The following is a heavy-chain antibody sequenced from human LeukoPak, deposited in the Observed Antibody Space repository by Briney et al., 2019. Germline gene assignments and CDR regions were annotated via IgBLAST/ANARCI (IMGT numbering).Heavy chain of an antibody. CDR1: GYTFTGYY. D-gene: IGHD6-6*01. CDR2: INPNSGGT. V-gene: IGHV1-2*06. Sequence: ASVKVSCKASGYTFTGYYMHWVRQAPGQGLEWMGRINPNSGGTSYAQKFQGRVTMTRDTSISTAYMELSRLRSDDTAVYYCARGDLTSIAARISFDYWGQGTLVTVSS. J-gene: IGHJ4*02. CDR3: ARGDLTSIAARISFDY.